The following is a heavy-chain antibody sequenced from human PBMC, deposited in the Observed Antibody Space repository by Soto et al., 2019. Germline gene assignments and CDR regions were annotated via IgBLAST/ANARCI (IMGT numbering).Heavy chain of an antibody. Sequence: GGSLRLSCAASGFTFSSYWMSWVRQAPGKGLEWVANIKQDGSEKYYVDSVKGRFTISRDNAKNSLYLQMNSLSAEDTAVYSCARTLGSPTAGIFDYWGQGTLVTVSS. CDR2: IKQDGSEK. CDR1: GFTFSSYW. CDR3: ARTLGSPTAGIFDY. J-gene: IGHJ4*02. D-gene: IGHD3-10*01. V-gene: IGHV3-7*01.